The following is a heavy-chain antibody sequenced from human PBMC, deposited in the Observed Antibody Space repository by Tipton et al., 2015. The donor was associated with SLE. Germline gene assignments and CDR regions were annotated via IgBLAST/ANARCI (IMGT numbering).Heavy chain of an antibody. V-gene: IGHV3-9*01. D-gene: IGHD1-26*01. J-gene: IGHJ3*02. CDR2: ISWNTGSR. Sequence: SLRLSCAASGFQFDDFAMNWVRQVPGKGLEWVSGISWNTGSRAYADSVKGRFTISRDNAKNSLYLEMNNLRPEDTAFYYCVKEVQFELYAFDMWGQGTMVTVSS. CDR3: VKEVQFELYAFDM. CDR1: GFQFDDFA.